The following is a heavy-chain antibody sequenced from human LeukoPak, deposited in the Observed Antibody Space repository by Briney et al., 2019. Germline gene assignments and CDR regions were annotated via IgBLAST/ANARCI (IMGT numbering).Heavy chain of an antibody. V-gene: IGHV3-74*01. Sequence: GGSLRLSCAASGFTFCRHWMHWVRQAPGKGLVWVSRINSDGSTTSYADSVKGRFTISRDNAKNTLYLQMNSLTAEDSAVYYCARAGRDGYNLWGQGTLVTVSS. CDR3: ARAGRDGYNL. CDR1: GFTFCRHW. CDR2: INSDGSTT. J-gene: IGHJ4*02. D-gene: IGHD5-24*01.